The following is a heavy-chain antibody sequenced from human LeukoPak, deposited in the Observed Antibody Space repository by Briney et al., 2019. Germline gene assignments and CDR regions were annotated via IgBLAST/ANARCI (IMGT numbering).Heavy chain of an antibody. CDR3: AGIMTTVAEAGE. CDR2: IYYSGST. J-gene: IGHJ4*02. CDR1: GGSISSSSYY. D-gene: IGHD4-23*01. Sequence: SETLSLTCTVSGGSISSSSYYWGWIRQPPGKGLEWIGSIYYSGSTYYNPSLKSRVTISVDASKNQFSLKLSSVTAADTAVYYCAGIMTTVAEAGEWGQGTLVTVSS. V-gene: IGHV4-39*01.